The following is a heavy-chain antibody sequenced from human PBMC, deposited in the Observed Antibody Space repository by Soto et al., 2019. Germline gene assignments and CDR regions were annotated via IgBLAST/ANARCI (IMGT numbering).Heavy chain of an antibody. V-gene: IGHV3-23*01. CDR3: AKAVVGYCSSTSCQRNYFDY. J-gene: IGHJ4*02. D-gene: IGHD2-2*01. Sequence: GGSLRLSCAASGFTFSSYAMSWVRQAPGKGLEWVSAISGSGGSTYYADSVKGRFTISRDNSKNTLYLQMNSLRAEDTAVYYCAKAVVGYCSSTSCQRNYFDYWGQGTLVTVSS. CDR1: GFTFSSYA. CDR2: ISGSGGST.